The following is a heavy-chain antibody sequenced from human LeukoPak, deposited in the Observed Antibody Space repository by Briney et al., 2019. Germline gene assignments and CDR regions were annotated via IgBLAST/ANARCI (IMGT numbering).Heavy chain of an antibody. CDR1: GFTFSGSA. CDR2: IRSNADNYAT. V-gene: IGHV3-73*01. Sequence: GGSLRLSCAASGFTFSGSAMHWVRQASGKGLEWVGRIRSNADNYATVYAASVKGRFTISRDDSKNTAYLQMNSLETEDTAVYYCTRHKSGGITMIRGVRDYYYMDVWGKGTTVTVSS. CDR3: TRHKSGGITMIRGVRDYYYMDV. D-gene: IGHD3-10*01. J-gene: IGHJ6*03.